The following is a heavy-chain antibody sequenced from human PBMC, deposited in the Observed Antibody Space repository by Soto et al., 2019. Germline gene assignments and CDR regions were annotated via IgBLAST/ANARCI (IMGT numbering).Heavy chain of an antibody. CDR1: GYTFTNFG. D-gene: IGHD3-16*01. Sequence: QVQLVQSGAEVKKPGASVKVSCKASGYTFTNFGISWVRQAPGQGLEWMGWISAYNGNANYAQKFQGRVNMTTATSTSTDYRVGTSLRIGDTAVYYCARGGTPIVYGGQGRLVTVSS. V-gene: IGHV1-18*01. CDR3: ARGGTPIVY. J-gene: IGHJ4*02. CDR2: ISAYNGNA.